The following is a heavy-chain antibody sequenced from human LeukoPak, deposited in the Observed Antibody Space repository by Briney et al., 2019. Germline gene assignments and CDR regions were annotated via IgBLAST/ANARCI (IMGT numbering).Heavy chain of an antibody. CDR1: GFTFSSYG. CDR3: AREGIAAAALCY. V-gene: IGHV3-33*01. Sequence: PGGSLRLSCAASGFTFSSYGMHWVRQAPGKGLEWVAVIWYDGSNKYYADSVKGRFTISRDNSKNTLYLQMNSLRAEDTAVYYCAREGIAAAALCYWGQGTLVTVSS. CDR2: IWYDGSNK. J-gene: IGHJ4*02. D-gene: IGHD6-13*01.